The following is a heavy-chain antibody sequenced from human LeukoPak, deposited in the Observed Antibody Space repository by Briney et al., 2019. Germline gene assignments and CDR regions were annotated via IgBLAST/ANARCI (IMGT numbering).Heavy chain of an antibody. CDR1: GYTFTGYY. CDR3: ARDGYDFWSGYLDY. CDR2: ISAYNGNT. J-gene: IGHJ4*02. V-gene: IGHV1-18*04. D-gene: IGHD3-3*01. Sequence: ASVKVSCKASGYTFTGYYIHWVRQAPGQGLEWMGWISAYNGNTNYAQKLQGRVTMTTDTSTSTAYMELRSLRSDDTAVYYCARDGYDFWSGYLDYWGQGTLVTVSS.